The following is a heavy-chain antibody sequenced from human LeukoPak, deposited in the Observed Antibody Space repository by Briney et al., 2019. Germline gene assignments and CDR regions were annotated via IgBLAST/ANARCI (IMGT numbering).Heavy chain of an antibody. J-gene: IGHJ5*02. CDR2: IIPILGIA. CDR3: AAERYSGSCCWFDP. Sequence: SVKVSCKASGGTFSSYAISWVRQAPGQGLEWMGRIIPILGIANYAQKFQGRVTITADKSTSTAYMELSSLRSEDTAVYYCAAERYSGSCCWFDPWGQGTLVTVSS. V-gene: IGHV1-69*04. CDR1: GGTFSSYA. D-gene: IGHD6-13*01.